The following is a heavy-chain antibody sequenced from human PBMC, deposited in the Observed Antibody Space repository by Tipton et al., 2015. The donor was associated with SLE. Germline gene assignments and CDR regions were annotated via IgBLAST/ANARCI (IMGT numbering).Heavy chain of an antibody. Sequence: SLRLSCAASGFTFDDYAMRWVRQAPGKGLEWVSGISWNSGSIGYADSVKGRFTISRDNAKNSLYLQMNSLRAEDTALYYCAKGDYGRNYYYGMDVWGQGTTVTVSS. CDR2: ISWNSGSI. J-gene: IGHJ6*02. CDR1: GFTFDDYA. CDR3: AKGDYGRNYYYGMDV. D-gene: IGHD4-17*01. V-gene: IGHV3-9*01.